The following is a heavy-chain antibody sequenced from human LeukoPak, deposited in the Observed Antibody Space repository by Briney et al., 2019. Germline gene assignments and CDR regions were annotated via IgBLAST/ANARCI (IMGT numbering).Heavy chain of an antibody. J-gene: IGHJ4*02. CDR1: GFTFSSYA. D-gene: IGHD5-12*01. V-gene: IGHV3-23*01. CDR2: ISDNGGST. Sequence: HPGTSLRLSCAASGFTFSSYAMSWVCQAPGKGLEWVSAISDNGGSTYYGDSVKCRFTISRDSSKNTLYLQMSSLRAEDTAVYYCARGAYSGYDLVSWGQGTLVTVSS. CDR3: ARGAYSGYDLVS.